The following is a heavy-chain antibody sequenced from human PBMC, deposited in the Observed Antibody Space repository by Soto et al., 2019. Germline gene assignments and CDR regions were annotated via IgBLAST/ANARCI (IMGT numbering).Heavy chain of an antibody. D-gene: IGHD6-13*01. CDR1: GYTFTSYG. J-gene: IGHJ5*02. CDR3: ARGFRSRIAAAGTSFNWFDP. Sequence: ASVKVSCKASGYTFTSYGISWVRQAPGQGLEWMGWISGYNGNTNYAQKLQGRVTMTTDTSTSTAYMELRSLRSDDTAVYYCARGFRSRIAAAGTSFNWFDPWGQGTLVTVSS. CDR2: ISGYNGNT. V-gene: IGHV1-18*01.